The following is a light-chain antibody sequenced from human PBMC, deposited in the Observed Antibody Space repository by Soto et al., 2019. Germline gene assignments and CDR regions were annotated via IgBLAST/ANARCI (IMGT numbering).Light chain of an antibody. CDR2: ATS. V-gene: IGKV1-27*01. J-gene: IGKJ4*01. CDR1: QGIAPY. Sequence: DVQMTQSPSSLSAFVGDRVTITCRASQGIAPYLAWFQQKPGKVPKLLIYATSTLQSGVPSRFSGRGSGPGFTLTINSLQPEDVGTYYCQKYNSGPLTFGGGTKVEVK. CDR3: QKYNSGPLT.